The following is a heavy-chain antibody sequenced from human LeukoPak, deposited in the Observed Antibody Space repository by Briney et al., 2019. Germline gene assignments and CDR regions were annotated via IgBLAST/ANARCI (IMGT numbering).Heavy chain of an antibody. Sequence: ASVKVSCKASGYTFTSYDINWVRQAPGQGLEWMGWMNPNSGNTGYAQKFQGRVTMTRNTSISTAYMELSSLRSEDTAVYYCARTTIFSYYDFWSGYYPYYYYYYMDVWGKGTTVTVSS. CDR3: ARTTIFSYYDFWSGYYPYYYYYYMDV. CDR2: MNPNSGNT. V-gene: IGHV1-8*01. J-gene: IGHJ6*03. CDR1: GYTFTSYD. D-gene: IGHD3-3*01.